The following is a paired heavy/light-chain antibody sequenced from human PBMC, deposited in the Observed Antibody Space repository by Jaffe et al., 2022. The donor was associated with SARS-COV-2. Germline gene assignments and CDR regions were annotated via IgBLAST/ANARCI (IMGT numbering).Heavy chain of an antibody. CDR2: ISGSGGST. CDR1: GFTFSSYA. CDR3: AKGPKLLWFGDGWYFDL. V-gene: IGHV3-23*04. Sequence: EVQLVESGGGLVQPGGSLRLSCAASGFTFSSYAMSWVRQAPGKGLEWVSAISGSGGSTYYADSVKGRFTISRDNSKNTLYLQMNSLRAEDTAVYYCAKGPKLLWFGDGWYFDLWGRGTLVTVSS. D-gene: IGHD3-10*01. J-gene: IGHJ2*01.
Light chain of an antibody. CDR1: QSVSSN. J-gene: IGKJ3*01. CDR2: GAS. V-gene: IGKV3-15*01. CDR3: QQYNNWPPLT. Sequence: EIVMTQSPATLSVSPGERATLSCRASQSVSSNLAWYQQKPGQAPRLLIYGASTRATGIPARFSGSGSGTEFTLTISSLQSEDFAVYYCQQYNNWPPLTFGPGTKVDIK.